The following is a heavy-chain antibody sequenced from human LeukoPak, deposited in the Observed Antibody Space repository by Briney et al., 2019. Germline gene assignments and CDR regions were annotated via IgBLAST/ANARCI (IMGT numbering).Heavy chain of an antibody. Sequence: GGSLRLSCAASGFTFSSYSMNWVRQAPGKGLEWVSSIGSSSSYIYYADSVKGRFTISRDNAKNSLYLQMNSLRAEDTAVYYCARDVYYDILTGSVGMDVWGKGTTVTVSS. J-gene: IGHJ6*04. CDR2: IGSSSSYI. V-gene: IGHV3-21*01. D-gene: IGHD3-9*01. CDR3: ARDVYYDILTGSVGMDV. CDR1: GFTFSSYS.